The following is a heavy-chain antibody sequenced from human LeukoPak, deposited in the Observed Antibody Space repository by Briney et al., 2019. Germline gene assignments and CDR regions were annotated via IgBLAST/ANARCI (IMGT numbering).Heavy chain of an antibody. CDR1: GYTFTSYD. CDR3: ARDGHGNDY. V-gene: IGHV1-8*01. D-gene: IGHD1-14*01. J-gene: IGHJ4*02. Sequence: ASVKVSCKASGYTFTSYDINWVRQATGQGLEWMGWMSPSSGNTGYAQKFQGRVTMTRSTSMSTAYMELSSLRSEDTAVYYCARDGHGNDYWGQGTLVTVSS. CDR2: MSPSSGNT.